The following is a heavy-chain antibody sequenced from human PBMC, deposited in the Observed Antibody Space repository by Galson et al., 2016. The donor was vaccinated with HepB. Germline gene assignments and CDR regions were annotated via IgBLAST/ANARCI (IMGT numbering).Heavy chain of an antibody. J-gene: IGHJ5*02. CDR2: VRNSGADT. CDR3: AKDRGARGYCSSGACPNWFDP. CDR1: GFTFSNYA. D-gene: IGHD2-2*01. Sequence: SLRLSCAASGFTFSNYAMNWVRQAPGKGLEWVSAVRNSGADTYYAGSVKGRFTISRDNSKNMLYLQMNNLRAEDTATYYCAKDRGARGYCSSGACPNWFDPRGQGTLVIVSS. V-gene: IGHV3-23*01.